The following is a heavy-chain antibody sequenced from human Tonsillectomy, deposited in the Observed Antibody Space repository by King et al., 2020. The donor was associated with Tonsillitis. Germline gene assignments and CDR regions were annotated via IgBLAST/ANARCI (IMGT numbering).Heavy chain of an antibody. Sequence: VQLQQWGAGLLKPSETLSLTCAVSGGSFSGYYWSWIRQPPGKGLEWIGEINHSGSTNYNPSLKSRVTISVDTSKNQFSLKLSSVTAADTAVYHCARRSMIVVGDAFDIWGQGTMVTVSS. D-gene: IGHD3-22*01. CDR2: INHSGST. CDR1: GGSFSGYY. V-gene: IGHV4-34*01. J-gene: IGHJ3*02. CDR3: ARRSMIVVGDAFDI.